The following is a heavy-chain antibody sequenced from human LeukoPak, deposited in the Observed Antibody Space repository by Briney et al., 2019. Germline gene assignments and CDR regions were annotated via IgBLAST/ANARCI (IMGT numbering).Heavy chain of an antibody. CDR3: ARGPRPTAIYYYYGMDV. Sequence: PSETLSLTCTVSGGSISSYYLSWIRQPPGKGLEWIGYIYYSGSTNYNPSLKSRVTISIDRSKNQFSLKLSTVTAADTDVYYCARGPRPTAIYYYYGMDVWGQGTTVTVSS. CDR1: GGSISSYY. CDR2: IYYSGST. V-gene: IGHV4-59*01. J-gene: IGHJ6*02. D-gene: IGHD4-17*01.